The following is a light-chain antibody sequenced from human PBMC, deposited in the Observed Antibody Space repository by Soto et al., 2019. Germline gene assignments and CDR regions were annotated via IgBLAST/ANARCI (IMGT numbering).Light chain of an antibody. CDR3: SSYTSSNTYV. CDR2: DVS. J-gene: IGLJ1*01. V-gene: IGLV2-18*02. CDR1: SSDVGSSNG. Sequence: QSVLTQGPSVSGSPGQSVAIPCTGTSSDVGSSNGVSWYQQPPGTAPKLMIYDVSNRPSGVPDRFSGSKSGNTASLTISGLQAEDEADYYCSSYTSSNTYVFGPGTKVTVL.